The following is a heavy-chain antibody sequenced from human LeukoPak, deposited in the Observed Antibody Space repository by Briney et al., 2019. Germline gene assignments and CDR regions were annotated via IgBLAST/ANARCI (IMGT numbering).Heavy chain of an antibody. CDR1: GFTFSSSA. J-gene: IGHJ3*02. V-gene: IGHV3-30*02. CDR3: AQKSTGTFDI. CDR2: IQFDGIKK. Sequence: PGGSLRLSCAASGFTFSSSAMHWVRPAPGKGLEWVAYIQFDGIKKFYPDSVKGRFTISRDNSKNTLFLQMSSLTTEDTAVYYCAQKSTGTFDIWGQGTMVTVSP. D-gene: IGHD6-13*01.